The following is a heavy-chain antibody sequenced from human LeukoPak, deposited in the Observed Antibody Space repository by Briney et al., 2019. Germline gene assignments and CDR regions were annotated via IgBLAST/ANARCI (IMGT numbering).Heavy chain of an antibody. D-gene: IGHD5/OR15-5a*01. Sequence: PGGSLSLSCAASGFSFNTFAMHWVRQAPDKGLEWVAVISDDGSKKYHADSVKGRFTISRDNSENTLYLQMKSLRHEDTAVYYCARDWSAAVYAPFDYWGQGTLVTVSS. CDR2: ISDDGSKK. V-gene: IGHV3-30*04. J-gene: IGHJ4*02. CDR1: GFSFNTFA. CDR3: ARDWSAAVYAPFDY.